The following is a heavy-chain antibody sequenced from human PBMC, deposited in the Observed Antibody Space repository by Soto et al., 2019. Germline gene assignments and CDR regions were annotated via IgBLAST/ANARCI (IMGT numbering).Heavy chain of an antibody. CDR2: ISSSSTI. CDR3: ATVDAFDI. CDR1: GLTFSSYS. V-gene: IGHV3-48*04. J-gene: IGHJ3*02. Sequence: GGSLRLSCAASGLTFSSYSMNWVRQAPGKGLEWVSYISSSSTIYYADSVKGRFTISRDNAKNSLYLQMNSLRAEDTAVYYCATVDAFDIWGQGTMVTVSS.